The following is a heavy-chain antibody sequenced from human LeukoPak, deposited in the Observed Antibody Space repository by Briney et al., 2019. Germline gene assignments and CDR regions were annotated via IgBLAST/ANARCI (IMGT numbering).Heavy chain of an antibody. Sequence: PSETLSLTCTVSGYSISSGYYWGWIRQPPGKGLEWIGYIYHSGSTYYNPSLKSRVTISVDTSKNQFSLKLSSVTAADTAVYYCARLSSGFAPFDYWGQGTLVTVSS. CDR1: GYSISSGYY. CDR2: IYHSGST. J-gene: IGHJ4*02. CDR3: ARLSSGFAPFDY. V-gene: IGHV4-38-2*02. D-gene: IGHD3-22*01.